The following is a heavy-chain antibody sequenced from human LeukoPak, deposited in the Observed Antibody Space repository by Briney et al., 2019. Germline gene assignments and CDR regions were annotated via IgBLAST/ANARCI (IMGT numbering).Heavy chain of an antibody. CDR2: ISSSGSTI. V-gene: IGHV3-48*03. J-gene: IGHJ5*02. CDR3: ARGPLHVVVPAATWFDP. D-gene: IGHD2-2*01. CDR1: GFTFSTYE. Sequence: GGSLRLSCAASGFTFSTYEMNWVRQAPGKGLEWVSYISSSGSTIYYADSVKGRFTISRDNAKNSLYLQMNSLRAEDTAVYYCARGPLHVVVPAATWFDPCGQGILVTVSS.